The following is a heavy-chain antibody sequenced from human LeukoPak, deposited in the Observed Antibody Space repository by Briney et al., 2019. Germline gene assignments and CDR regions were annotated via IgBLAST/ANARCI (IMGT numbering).Heavy chain of an antibody. CDR2: FSTFNGHT. D-gene: IGHD4-23*01. CDR1: GYAFSNYG. Sequence: ASVKVSCKSSGYAFSNYGLAWLRRAPGQGLQWLGWFSTFNGHTNYAQIVQDRVTMTTDTSTNTAYLELRSLRSDDTAVYYCARRHLIGNGYFDHWGQGTLVTVSS. V-gene: IGHV1-18*01. CDR3: ARRHLIGNGYFDH. J-gene: IGHJ4*02.